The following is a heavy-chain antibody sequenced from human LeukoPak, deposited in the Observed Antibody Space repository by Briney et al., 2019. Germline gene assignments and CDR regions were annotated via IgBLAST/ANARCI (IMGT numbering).Heavy chain of an antibody. CDR3: ARAHSSSWTFYYYYYGMDV. D-gene: IGHD6-13*01. CDR1: GYTFTGYY. J-gene: IGHJ6*02. Sequence: ASVKVSCKASGYTFTGYYMHWVRQAPGQGLEWMGWINPNSGGTDCAQKFQGRVTMTRDTSISTAYMELSRLRSDDTAVYYCARAHSSSWTFYYYYYGMDVWGQGTTVTVSS. V-gene: IGHV1-2*02. CDR2: INPNSGGT.